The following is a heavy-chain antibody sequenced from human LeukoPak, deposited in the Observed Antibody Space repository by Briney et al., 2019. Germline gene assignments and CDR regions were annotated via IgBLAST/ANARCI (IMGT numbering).Heavy chain of an antibody. CDR1: GFPFSSYS. J-gene: IGHJ4*02. CDR3: ARLDPTNTYCSSISCYKGRGYFDY. CDR2: ISSSSSPI. V-gene: IGHV3-48*01. D-gene: IGHD2-2*02. Sequence: PGGPPRLSCAASGFPFSSYSMTWVPQAPGKGLEGVSYISSSSSPIYYAASVKGRFTISRDNAKNSLYLQMNSLRAEDTAVYYCARLDPTNTYCSSISCYKGRGYFDYWGQGTLVTVSS.